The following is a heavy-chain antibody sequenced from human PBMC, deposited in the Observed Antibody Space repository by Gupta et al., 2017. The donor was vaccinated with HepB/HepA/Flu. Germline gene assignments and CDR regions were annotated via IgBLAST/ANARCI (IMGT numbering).Heavy chain of an antibody. CDR2: IKPDGSGK. CDR3: AAWGVTNY. J-gene: IGHJ4*02. D-gene: IGHD3-16*01. V-gene: IGHV3-7*01. CDR1: GFTFRNSW. Sequence: EVQLVESGGGLVQPGGALSLSCAASGFTFRNSWMNWVRQTPEKGLEWVANIKPDGSGKSYVDSVKGRFTVSRDNAKNSLWLQMNSLTAEDTAVYYCAAWGVTNYWGQGTLVTVSA.